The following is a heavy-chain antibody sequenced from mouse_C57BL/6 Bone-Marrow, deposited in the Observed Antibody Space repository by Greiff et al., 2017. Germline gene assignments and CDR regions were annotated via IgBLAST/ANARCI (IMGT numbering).Heavy chain of an antibody. Sequence: SGPVLVKPGASVKMSCKASGYTFTDYYMNWVKPSHGKSLEWIGVINPYNGGTSYNQKFKGKATLTVDKSSSTAYMELNSLTSEDSAVYYCASGDGSSSFAYWGQGTLVTVSA. CDR3: ASGDGSSSFAY. CDR1: GYTFTDYY. J-gene: IGHJ3*01. V-gene: IGHV1-19*01. D-gene: IGHD1-1*01. CDR2: INPYNGGT.